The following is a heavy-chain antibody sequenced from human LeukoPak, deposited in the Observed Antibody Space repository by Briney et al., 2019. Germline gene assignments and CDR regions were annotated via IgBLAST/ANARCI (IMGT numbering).Heavy chain of an antibody. CDR1: GFTFSSYE. V-gene: IGHV3-48*03. CDR3: ARAVYYGSGSYYNVYYMDV. D-gene: IGHD3-10*01. J-gene: IGHJ6*03. Sequence: QSGGSLRLSCAASGFTFSSYEMNWVRQAPGKGLEWVSYISSSGSTIYYADSVEGRFTISRDNAKNSLYLQMNSLRAEDTAVYYCARAVYYGSGSYYNVYYMDVWGKGTTVTISS. CDR2: ISSSGSTI.